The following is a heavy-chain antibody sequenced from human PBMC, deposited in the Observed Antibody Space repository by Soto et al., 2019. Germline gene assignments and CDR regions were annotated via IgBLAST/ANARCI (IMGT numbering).Heavy chain of an antibody. CDR2: IYYSGST. CDR1: GGSISSSSYY. CDR3: ARLSWGAEDYFDY. J-gene: IGHJ4*02. D-gene: IGHD7-27*01. Sequence: SETLSLTCTVSGGSISSSSYYWGWIRQPPGKGLEWIGSIYYSGSTYYNPSLKSRVTISVDTSKNQFSLKLSSVTAADTAVYYCARLSWGAEDYFDYWGQGTLVTVSS. V-gene: IGHV4-39*01.